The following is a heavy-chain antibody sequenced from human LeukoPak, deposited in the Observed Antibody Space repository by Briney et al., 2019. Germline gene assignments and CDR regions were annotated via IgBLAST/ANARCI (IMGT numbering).Heavy chain of an antibody. D-gene: IGHD3-3*01. CDR1: GGSISSGGYY. J-gene: IGHJ4*02. V-gene: IGHV4-30-2*01. Sequence: PSQTLSLTCTVSGGSISSGGYYWSWIRQPPGKGLEWIGYIYHSGSTYYNPSLKSRVTISLDTSKNQFSLKLSSVTAADTAVYYCARVRGGYYSHFDYWGQGTLVTVSS. CDR3: ARVRGGYYSHFDY. CDR2: IYHSGST.